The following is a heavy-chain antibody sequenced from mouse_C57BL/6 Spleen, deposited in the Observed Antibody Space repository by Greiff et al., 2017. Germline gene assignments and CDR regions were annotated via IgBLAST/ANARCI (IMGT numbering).Heavy chain of an antibody. V-gene: IGHV1-50*01. Sequence: QVQLQQPGAELVKPGASVQLSCKASGYTFTSYWMQWVKQRPGQGLEWIGEIDPSDSYTNYKQKFKGKATLTVDTSSSTAYMQLSSLTSEDSAVYYCASHGWFAYWGQGTLGTVSA. CDR3: ASHGWFAY. CDR2: IDPSDSYT. CDR1: GYTFTSYW. J-gene: IGHJ3*01.